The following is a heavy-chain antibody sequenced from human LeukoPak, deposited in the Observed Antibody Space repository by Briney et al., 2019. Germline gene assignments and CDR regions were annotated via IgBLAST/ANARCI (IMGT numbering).Heavy chain of an antibody. CDR1: GYTFNSYA. V-gene: IGHV1-18*01. CDR2: ISNYNGDT. CDR3: ARALYSDSSGYYPGLDH. Sequence: ASVKVSCKASGYTFNSYAFSWVRQAPGQGLEWMGWISNYNGDTNYAQKFQGRVIMTTDTSTKTSYMELRSLRSDDTAAYYCARALYSDSSGYYPGLDHWGQGTLVTVSS. D-gene: IGHD3-22*01. J-gene: IGHJ4*02.